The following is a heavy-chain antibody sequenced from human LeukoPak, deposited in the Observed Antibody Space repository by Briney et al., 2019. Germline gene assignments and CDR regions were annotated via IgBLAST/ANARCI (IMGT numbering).Heavy chain of an antibody. CDR1: GGSINIYY. J-gene: IGHJ4*02. CDR3: ARGRRYFDY. Sequence: SETLSLTCTVSGGSINIYYWSWIRQPPGEGLEWIGYISYSGGTDYNPSLKSRVTISLDPSKNQFSLNLSSVTAADTAVYYCARGRRYFDYWGQGTLVTVSS. CDR2: ISYSGGT. V-gene: IGHV4-59*01.